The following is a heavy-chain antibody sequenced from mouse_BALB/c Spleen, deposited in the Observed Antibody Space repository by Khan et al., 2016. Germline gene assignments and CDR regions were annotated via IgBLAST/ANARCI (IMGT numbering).Heavy chain of an antibody. CDR3: GRDDRGYDAWFAS. V-gene: IGHV2-9*02. CDR1: GFSLTSSG. CDR2: IWAGGST. D-gene: IGHD2-2*01. Sequence: QVQLKESGPGLVAPSQSLSITCTVSGFSLTSSGVHWVRQPPGKGLDWLGVIWAGGSTDYNSALMSRLSITTDNSQNQVFLTMTSLQTDDTALYCCGRDDRGYDAWFASWGQGTLVTVSA. J-gene: IGHJ3*01.